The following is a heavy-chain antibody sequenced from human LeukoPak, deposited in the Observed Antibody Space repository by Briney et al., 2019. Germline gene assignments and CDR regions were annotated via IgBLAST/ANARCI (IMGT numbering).Heavy chain of an antibody. CDR1: GGSISSGGYY. J-gene: IGHJ5*02. CDR3: ARNNFWSGFLTKRANWFDP. CDR2: IYYSGST. V-gene: IGHV4-31*03. D-gene: IGHD3-3*01. Sequence: PSQTLSLTCTVSGGSISSGGYYWSWIRQHPGKGLEWIGYIYYSGSTYYNPSLKSRVTISVDTSKNQFSLKLSSVTAADTAEYYCARNNFWSGFLTKRANWFDPWGQGTLVTVSS.